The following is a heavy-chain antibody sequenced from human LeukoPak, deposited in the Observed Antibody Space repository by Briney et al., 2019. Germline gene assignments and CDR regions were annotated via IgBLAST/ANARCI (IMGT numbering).Heavy chain of an antibody. CDR3: ARHTSYDFWSGYPPYYFDY. D-gene: IGHD3-3*01. CDR1: GYSFTSYW. Sequence: GESLKISCKGSGYSFTSYWIGWVRQMPGKGLAWMGIIYPGDSDTRYSPSFQGQVTISADKSISTAYLQWSSLKASDTAMYYCARHTSYDFWSGYPPYYFDYWGQGTLVTISS. CDR2: IYPGDSDT. V-gene: IGHV5-51*01. J-gene: IGHJ4*02.